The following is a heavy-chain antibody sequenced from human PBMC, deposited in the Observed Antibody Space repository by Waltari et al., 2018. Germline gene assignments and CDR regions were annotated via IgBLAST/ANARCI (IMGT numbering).Heavy chain of an antibody. CDR1: GFTFSSYA. CDR3: ARNSNPDY. D-gene: IGHD6-13*01. Sequence: QVQLVESGGGVVQPGRSLRLSCAASGFTFSSYAMPWVRQAPGKGLEWVAVISYDGSNKYYADSVKGRFTISRDNSKNTLYLQMNSLRAEDTAVYYCARNSNPDYWGQGTLVTVSS. V-gene: IGHV3-30*01. CDR2: ISYDGSNK. J-gene: IGHJ4*02.